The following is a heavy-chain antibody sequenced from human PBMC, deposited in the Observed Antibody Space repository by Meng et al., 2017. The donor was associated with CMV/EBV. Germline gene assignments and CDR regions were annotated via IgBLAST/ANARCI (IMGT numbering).Heavy chain of an antibody. J-gene: IGHJ4*02. CDR1: GLSVSSNL. V-gene: IGHV3-53*01. Sequence: GGSLRLSCVASGLSVSSNLMSWVRQAPGKGLEWVSVLFSGGTTNYADSVKGRFTISRDSSQNTPYLQMDSLRAEDTAIYYCARWRSGLDYWGQGTLVTVSS. CDR2: LFSGGTT. CDR3: ARWRSGLDY. D-gene: IGHD2-15*01.